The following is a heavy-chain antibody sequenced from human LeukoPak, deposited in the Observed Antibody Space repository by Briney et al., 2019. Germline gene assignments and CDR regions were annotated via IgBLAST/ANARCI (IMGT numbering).Heavy chain of an antibody. CDR3: ARDQQWLPTGWFDP. V-gene: IGHV3-23*01. J-gene: IGHJ5*02. Sequence: GGSLRLSCAASGFTFSSYAMSWVRQAPGKGLEWVSAISGSGGSTYYADSVEGRFTISRDNSKNTLYLQMNSLRAEDTAVYYCARDQQWLPTGWFDPWGQGTLVTVSS. CDR1: GFTFSSYA. D-gene: IGHD6-19*01. CDR2: ISGSGGST.